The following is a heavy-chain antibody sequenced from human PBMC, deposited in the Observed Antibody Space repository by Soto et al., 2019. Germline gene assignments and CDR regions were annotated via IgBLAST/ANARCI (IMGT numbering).Heavy chain of an antibody. J-gene: IGHJ6*02. Sequence: GGSLRLSCAASGFTFSSYAMHWVRQAPGKGLEWVAVISYDGSNKYYADSVKGRFTISRDNSKNTLYLQMNSLRAEDTAVYYCARDLLHRRYYYYYYGMDVWGQGTTVTVSS. CDR1: GFTFSSYA. D-gene: IGHD1-26*01. V-gene: IGHV3-30-3*01. CDR3: ARDLLHRRYYYYYYGMDV. CDR2: ISYDGSNK.